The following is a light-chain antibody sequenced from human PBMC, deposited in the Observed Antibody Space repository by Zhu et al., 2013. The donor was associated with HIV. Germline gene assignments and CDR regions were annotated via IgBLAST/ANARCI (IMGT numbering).Light chain of an antibody. CDR2: WSS. CDR1: QSLLFESNNRNY. Sequence: DIVMTQSPDFVALFPGERATINCRSNQSLLFESNNRNYLAWYQLKVGQPPKLLIYWSSTRASGVPDRFRGSGSGTNFTLSISRLQAQDVAIYYCQQFYSTPRTFGQGTKVELK. V-gene: IGKV4-1*01. CDR3: QQFYSTPRT. J-gene: IGKJ1*01.